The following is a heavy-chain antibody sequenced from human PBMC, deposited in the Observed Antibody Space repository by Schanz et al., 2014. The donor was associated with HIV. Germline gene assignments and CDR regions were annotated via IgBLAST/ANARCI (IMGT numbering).Heavy chain of an antibody. CDR3: ARVANWDYYGMDV. D-gene: IGHD3-16*01. CDR1: GFTFSSYG. CDR2: ISYDGSNT. Sequence: QVQLVESGGGVVQPGRSLRLSCAASGFTFSSYGMHWVRQAPGKGLEWLAFISYDGSNTDYADSVKGRFTISRDNSENTLYVQMNSLRPEDTAVYYCARVANWDYYGMDVWGRGTTVTVSS. V-gene: IGHV3-30*03. J-gene: IGHJ6*02.